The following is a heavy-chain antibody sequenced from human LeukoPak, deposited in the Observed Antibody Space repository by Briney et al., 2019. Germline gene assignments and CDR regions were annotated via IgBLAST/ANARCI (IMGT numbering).Heavy chain of an antibody. CDR1: GFTFSSYA. V-gene: IGHV3-23*01. D-gene: IGHD6-13*01. CDR3: AKDTSSWYEYVGNWFDP. Sequence: GGSLRLSCAASGFTFSSYAMSWVRQAPGKGLEWVSAISGSGGSTYYADSVKGRFTISRDNSKNTLYLQMNSLRAEDTAVYYCAKDTSSWYEYVGNWFDPWGQGTLVTVSS. J-gene: IGHJ5*02. CDR2: ISGSGGST.